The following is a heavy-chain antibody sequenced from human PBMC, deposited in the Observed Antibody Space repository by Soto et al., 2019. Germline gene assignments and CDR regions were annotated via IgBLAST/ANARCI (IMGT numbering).Heavy chain of an antibody. CDR2: ISYDGGNK. Sequence: QVQLVESGGGVVQPGRSLRLSCAASGFTFNSYAMHWVRQAPGKGLEWVAVISYDGGNKYYADSVKGRFTISRDNSKITLYLQMNSLRAEDTAVYYCARDPGSGWPPFDYWGQGTLVTVSS. CDR3: ARDPGSGWPPFDY. CDR1: GFTFNSYA. D-gene: IGHD6-19*01. J-gene: IGHJ4*02. V-gene: IGHV3-30-3*01.